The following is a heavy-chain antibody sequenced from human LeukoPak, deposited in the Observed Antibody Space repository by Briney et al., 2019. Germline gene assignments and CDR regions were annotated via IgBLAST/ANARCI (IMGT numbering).Heavy chain of an antibody. D-gene: IGHD2-15*01. J-gene: IGHJ6*03. CDR1: GYTFTSYD. CDR3: ARAQSLAGMHCSGGSCSTTYQASYYYMDV. V-gene: IGHV1-8*03. Sequence: GSVKVSCKASGYTFTSYDINWVRQATGQGLKWMGWMNPNSGNTGYAQKFQGRVTITRNTSISTAYMELSSLRSEDTAVYYCARAQSLAGMHCSGGSCSTTYQASYYYMDVWGKGTTVTVSS. CDR2: MNPNSGNT.